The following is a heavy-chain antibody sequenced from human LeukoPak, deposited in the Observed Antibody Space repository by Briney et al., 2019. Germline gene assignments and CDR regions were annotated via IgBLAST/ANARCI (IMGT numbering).Heavy chain of an antibody. V-gene: IGHV1-69*13. D-gene: IGHD6-13*01. Sequence: ASVKVSCKASGGTFISYAISWVRQAPGQGLEWMGGIIPIFGTANYAQKFQGRVTITADESTSTAYMELSSLRSEDTAVYYCAVRPGIALGWFDPWGQGTLVTVPS. J-gene: IGHJ5*02. CDR2: IIPIFGTA. CDR3: AVRPGIALGWFDP. CDR1: GGTFISYA.